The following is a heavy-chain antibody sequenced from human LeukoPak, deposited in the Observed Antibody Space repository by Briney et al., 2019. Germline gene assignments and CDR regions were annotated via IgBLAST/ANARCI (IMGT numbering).Heavy chain of an antibody. CDR1: GYTFTGYY. D-gene: IGHD2-2*02. Sequence: ASVKVSCKASGYTFTGYYMHWVRQAPGQGLEWMGWINPNSGGTNYAQKFQGRVTMTRDTSISTAYMELSRLRSDDTAVYYCARVAAAITTPLGYWGQGTLVTVSS. CDR2: INPNSGGT. V-gene: IGHV1-2*02. CDR3: ARVAAAITTPLGY. J-gene: IGHJ4*02.